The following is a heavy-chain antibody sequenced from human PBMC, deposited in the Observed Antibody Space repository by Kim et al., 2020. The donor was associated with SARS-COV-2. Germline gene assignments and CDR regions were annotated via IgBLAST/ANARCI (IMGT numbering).Heavy chain of an antibody. CDR3: ARDWGSVVVVAATQHFDY. D-gene: IGHD2-15*01. CDR1: GYTFTSYY. J-gene: IGHJ4*02. Sequence: ASVKVSCKASGYTFTSYYMHWVRQAPGQGLEWMGIINPSGGSTSYAQKFQGRVTMTRDTSTSTVYMELSSLRSEDTAVYYCARDWGSVVVVAATQHFDYWGQGTLVTVSS. V-gene: IGHV1-46*01. CDR2: INPSGGST.